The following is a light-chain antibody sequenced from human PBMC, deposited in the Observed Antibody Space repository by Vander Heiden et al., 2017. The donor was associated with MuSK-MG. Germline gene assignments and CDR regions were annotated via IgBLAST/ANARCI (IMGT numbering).Light chain of an antibody. CDR2: GAS. V-gene: IGKV3-20*01. Sequence: VLTQSPCTLSLSPGERATLPCRASQNIGSNSLAWYQQKPGQGHRLLIYGASRRATGIPDRFSGSGVGTDFTLTISRREPEDFAVYYCQQYASSPPITFGQGTRLEIK. CDR1: QNIGSNS. J-gene: IGKJ5*01. CDR3: QQYASSPPIT.